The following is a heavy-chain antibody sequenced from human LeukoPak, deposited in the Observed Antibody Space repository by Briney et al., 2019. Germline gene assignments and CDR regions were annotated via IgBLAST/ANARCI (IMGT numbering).Heavy chain of an antibody. CDR2: VSGSGGST. V-gene: IGHV3-23*01. D-gene: IGHD4-17*01. Sequence: GGSLRLSCAASGFTFSNYAMSWVRQAPGKGLECVSGVSGSGGSTYHADSVKGRFTISRRNSKNTLYLQMNSLRAEDTAVYYCARGDDYGDNGDYWGQGTLVTVSS. CDR1: GFTFSNYA. J-gene: IGHJ4*02. CDR3: ARGDDYGDNGDY.